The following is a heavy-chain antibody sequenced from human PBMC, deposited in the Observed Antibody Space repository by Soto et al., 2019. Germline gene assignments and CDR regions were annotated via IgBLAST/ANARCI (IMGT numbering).Heavy chain of an antibody. D-gene: IGHD4-17*01. Sequence: GASVKVSCKASGCTFSSYTISWVRQAPGQGLEWMGRIIPILGIANYAQKFQGRVTITADKSTSTAYMELSSLRSEDTAVYYCARLRDYGNWFDPWGQGTLVTVSS. J-gene: IGHJ5*02. CDR3: ARLRDYGNWFDP. CDR2: IIPILGIA. CDR1: GCTFSSYT. V-gene: IGHV1-69*02.